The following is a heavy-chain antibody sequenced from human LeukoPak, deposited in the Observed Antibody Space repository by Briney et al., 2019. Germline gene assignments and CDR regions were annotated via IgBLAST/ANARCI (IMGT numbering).Heavy chain of an antibody. D-gene: IGHD5-18*01. CDR1: GFSFSNYW. Sequence: GGSLRLSCAASGFSFSNYWMSWVRQAPGKGLEWVANIKQDGREKYYVDSVKGRFTISRDNAKNSLYLQMNSLRAEDTAVYYCARFRTAMQLWKGYYFDYWGQGTLVTVSS. CDR3: ARFRTAMQLWKGYYFDY. J-gene: IGHJ4*02. CDR2: IKQDGREK. V-gene: IGHV3-7*01.